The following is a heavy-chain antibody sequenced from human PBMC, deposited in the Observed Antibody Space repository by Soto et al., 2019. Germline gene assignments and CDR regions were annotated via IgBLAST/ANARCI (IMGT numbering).Heavy chain of an antibody. D-gene: IGHD2-15*01. V-gene: IGHV3-15*01. Sequence: EVQLVESGGGLVKPGGSLRLSCAASGFSFTDAWMSWVRQTPGKGLDRVGRIKSNYEGGTPEYAAPVKGRFTISRDDSKNMLYLQMNSLEIEDTALYYCNTCSRGGNCYGPVEAWGKGAAVTVSS. CDR1: GFSFTDAW. CDR2: IKSNYEGGTP. J-gene: IGHJ6*04. CDR3: NTCSRGGNCYGPVEA.